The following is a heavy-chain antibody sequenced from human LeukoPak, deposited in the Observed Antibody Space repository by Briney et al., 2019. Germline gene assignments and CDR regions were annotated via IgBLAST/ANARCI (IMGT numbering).Heavy chain of an antibody. V-gene: IGHV1-2*02. Sequence: ASVKVSCKASGYTFTGHYMHWVRQAPGQGLEWMGWINPNSGGTNYAQKFQGRVTMTRDTSISTAYMELSRLRSDDTAVYHCARSIAAAVTDAFDIWGQGTMVTVSS. CDR3: ARSIAAAVTDAFDI. CDR1: GYTFTGHY. D-gene: IGHD6-13*01. CDR2: INPNSGGT. J-gene: IGHJ3*02.